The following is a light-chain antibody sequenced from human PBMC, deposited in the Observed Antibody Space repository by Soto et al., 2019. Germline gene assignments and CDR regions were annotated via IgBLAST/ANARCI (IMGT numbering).Light chain of an antibody. CDR2: DAS. V-gene: IGKV1-5*01. CDR1: QGIGGW. CDR3: QQYNSYSYT. J-gene: IGKJ2*01. Sequence: DIQMTQSPPPLSPLVEKKAPTPSRASQGIGGWLAWYQQKPGKAPKLLIYDASSLESGVPSRFSGSGSGTEFTLTISNLQPDDFATYYCQQYNSYSYTFGQGTKLEIK.